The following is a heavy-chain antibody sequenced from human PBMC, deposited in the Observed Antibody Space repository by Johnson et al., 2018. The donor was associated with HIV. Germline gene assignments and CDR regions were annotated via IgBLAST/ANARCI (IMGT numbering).Heavy chain of an antibody. CDR2: ISSNGGST. Sequence: VQLVESGGGLVQPGGSLRLSCAASGFTFSSYAMHWVRQAPGKGLEYVSAISSNGGSTYYANSVKGRFTISRDNSKNTLYLQMNSLRAEDTAFYYCAGVERTMLVVIISPGAFDICGQGTMVTVSS. CDR1: GFTFSSYA. D-gene: IGHD3-22*01. J-gene: IGHJ3*02. CDR3: AGVERTMLVVIISPGAFDI. V-gene: IGHV3-64*01.